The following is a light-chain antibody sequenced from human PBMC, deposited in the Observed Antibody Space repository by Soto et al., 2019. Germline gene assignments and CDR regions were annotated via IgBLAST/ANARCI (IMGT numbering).Light chain of an antibody. CDR1: HSISDW. CDR3: QQSYSTPQT. Sequence: DIQMTQSPSTLSASVGDRVTITCRASHSISDWVAWYQQKPGKAPEVLIYKASTLQSGVPSRFSSSGSGTDFTLTISSLQPEDFATYYCQQSYSTPQTFGQGTKVDI. J-gene: IGKJ1*01. V-gene: IGKV1-39*01. CDR2: KAS.